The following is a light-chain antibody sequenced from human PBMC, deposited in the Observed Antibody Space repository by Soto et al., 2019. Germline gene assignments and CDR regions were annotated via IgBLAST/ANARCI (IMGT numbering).Light chain of an antibody. CDR3: QQYGRAPIT. J-gene: IGKJ5*01. CDR2: GAS. Sequence: EIVLTQSPGTLSLSPGERATLSCRASQSVSNNYLAWYQQKPGQAPRLLIYGASNRATGIPDRFIGSGSGTDFTLTISRLEPEDFAVYACQQYGRAPITFGQGTRLEI. CDR1: QSVSNNY. V-gene: IGKV3-20*01.